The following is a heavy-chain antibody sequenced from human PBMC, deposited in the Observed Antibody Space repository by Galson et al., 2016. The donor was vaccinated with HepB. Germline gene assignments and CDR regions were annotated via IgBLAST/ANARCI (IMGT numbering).Heavy chain of an antibody. CDR1: GFTVTNAW. CDR2: IKSRTDGGTA. CDR3: SNHYGSGTYYEFDP. V-gene: IGHV3-15*01. J-gene: IGHJ5*02. Sequence: SLRLSCAASGFTVTNAWMTWARQAPGKGLEWVGRIKSRTDGGTADYAAPEKGRFIISRDDSKNTLYLQMNSLKTEDTAVYYCSNHYGSGTYYEFDPWGQGTPVTVSS. D-gene: IGHD3-10*01.